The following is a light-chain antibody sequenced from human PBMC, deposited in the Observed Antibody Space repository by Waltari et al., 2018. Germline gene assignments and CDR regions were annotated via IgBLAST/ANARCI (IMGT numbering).Light chain of an antibody. CDR1: QSISNY. J-gene: IGKJ4*01. Sequence: DIQMTQSPSSLSASVGDRVTITCRAIQSISNYLNWYQQKPEKAPKLLIYAASSLQSGVPSRFSGSGSGTDFTLTISSLQPEDFATYYCQQSYSTPRLTFGGGTKVEIK. CDR3: QQSYSTPRLT. V-gene: IGKV1-39*01. CDR2: AAS.